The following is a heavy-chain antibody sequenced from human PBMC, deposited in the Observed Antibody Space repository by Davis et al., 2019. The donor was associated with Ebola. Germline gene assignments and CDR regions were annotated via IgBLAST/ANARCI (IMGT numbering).Heavy chain of an antibody. J-gene: IGHJ4*02. CDR1: GGTFSSYA. CDR3: ARKEIAVAGTLDY. D-gene: IGHD6-19*01. Sequence: SVKVSCKASGGTFSSYAISWVRQAPGQGLEWMGGIIPIFGTANYAQKFQGRVTITADKSTSTAYMELSSLRSEDTAVYYCARKEIAVAGTLDYWGQGTLVTVSS. V-gene: IGHV1-69*06. CDR2: IIPIFGTA.